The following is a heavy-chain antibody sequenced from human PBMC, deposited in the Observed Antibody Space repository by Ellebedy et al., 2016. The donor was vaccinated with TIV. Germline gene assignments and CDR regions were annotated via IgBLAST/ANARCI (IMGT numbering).Heavy chain of an antibody. V-gene: IGHV3-53*01. CDR2: IYSGGTT. CDR1: GFTVSNNY. Sequence: PGGSLRLSCAASGFTVSNNYMSWVRQAPGKGLEWVSVIYSGGTTFYAESVKGRFTISRDSSQNTLYLQMDSLRAEDTAVYYCASSPSQGYWGQGTLVTVSS. J-gene: IGHJ4*02. CDR3: ASSPSQGY.